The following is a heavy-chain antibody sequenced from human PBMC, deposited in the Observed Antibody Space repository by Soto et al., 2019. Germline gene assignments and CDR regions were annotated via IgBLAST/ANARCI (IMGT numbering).Heavy chain of an antibody. CDR1: GFSFTNYW. CDR2: IDPVDSYA. Sequence: PGESLKISCSGSGFSFTNYWISWVRQMPWKGLEWMGNIDPVDSYANYSPSFQGHVTFSVDTSISTAYLQWSSLKASDTAMYFCARIESIARNWFDPWGQGTLVTVPS. V-gene: IGHV5-10-1*01. J-gene: IGHJ5*02. D-gene: IGHD6-13*01. CDR3: ARIESIARNWFDP.